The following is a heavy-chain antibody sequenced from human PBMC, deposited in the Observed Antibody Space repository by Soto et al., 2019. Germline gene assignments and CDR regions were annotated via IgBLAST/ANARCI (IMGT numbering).Heavy chain of an antibody. CDR3: ARDPPPPDY. Sequence: QVQLVQSGAEVKKPGASVKVSCKASGYTXAXXXXXCMRPALGQALAWMGLISAYNATTNYAQKPQGRVTMTTDTSTSXAXXELRSLGSDDTAVYYCARDPPPPDYWGQGTLVTVSS. J-gene: IGHJ4*02. CDR2: ISAYNATT. V-gene: IGHV1-18*01. CDR1: GYTXAXXX.